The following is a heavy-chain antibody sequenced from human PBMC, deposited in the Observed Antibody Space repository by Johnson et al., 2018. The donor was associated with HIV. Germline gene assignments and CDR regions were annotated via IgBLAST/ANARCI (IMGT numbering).Heavy chain of an antibody. CDR3: ATSTASDALDI. Sequence: VQLVESGGGVVRPGGSLRLCCAASGFTFDDFGMSWVRQAPGKGLEWVSNVNWNGGSTGYADSVKGRFTISRDNSKNTLYLQMNSLRADDTAMYYCATSTASDALDIWGQGTMVTVSS. CDR1: GFTFDDFG. V-gene: IGHV3-20*04. J-gene: IGHJ3*02. CDR2: VNWNGGST. D-gene: IGHD1-1*01.